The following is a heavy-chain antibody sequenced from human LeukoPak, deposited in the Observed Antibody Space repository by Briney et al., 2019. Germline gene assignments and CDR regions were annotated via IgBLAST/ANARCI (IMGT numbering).Heavy chain of an antibody. Sequence: ASVTVSCTASGYTFIGYYMHWVRQAPGQGLEWMGRINPNSGGTNYAQKFQGRVTMTRDTSISTAYMELSRLRSDDTAVYYCAREAACSSSSCRHDYWGQGTLVTVSS. CDR3: AREAACSSSSCRHDY. CDR2: INPNSGGT. V-gene: IGHV1-2*06. CDR1: GYTFIGYY. D-gene: IGHD2-2*01. J-gene: IGHJ4*02.